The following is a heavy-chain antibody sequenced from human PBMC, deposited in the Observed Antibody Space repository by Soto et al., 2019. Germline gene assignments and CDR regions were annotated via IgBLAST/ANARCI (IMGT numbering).Heavy chain of an antibody. CDR2: IIPIFGTA. CDR3: ARASLYCSSTSCQINWFDP. CDR1: GGTFSSYA. J-gene: IGHJ5*02. V-gene: IGHV1-69*13. Sequence: VASVKVSCKASGGTFSSYAISWVRQAPGQGLEWMGGIIPIFGTANYAQKFQGRVTITADESTSTAYMELSSLRSEDTAVYYCARASLYCSSTSCQINWFDPWGQGTLVTVSS. D-gene: IGHD2-2*01.